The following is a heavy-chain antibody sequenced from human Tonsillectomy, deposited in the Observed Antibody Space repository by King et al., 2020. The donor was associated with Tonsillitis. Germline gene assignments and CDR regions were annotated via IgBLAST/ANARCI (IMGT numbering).Heavy chain of an antibody. V-gene: IGHV5-51*01. J-gene: IGHJ4*02. CDR1: GYSFSTYW. CDR2: IYPGDSNT. Sequence: QLVQSGAEVKKPGESLKISCKGSGYSFSTYWIAWVRQMPGKGLEFMGGIYPGDSNTIYSTSFRGQVTISADTSTTTAYLQWSSLKASDSAIYYCARHPIYDSGRRYFDYWGRGALVTVSS. CDR3: ARHPIYDSGRRYFDY. D-gene: IGHD6-19*01.